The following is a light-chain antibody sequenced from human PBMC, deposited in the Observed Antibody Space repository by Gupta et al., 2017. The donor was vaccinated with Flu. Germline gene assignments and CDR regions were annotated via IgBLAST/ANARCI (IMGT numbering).Light chain of an antibody. CDR3: QQGDSTPNT. CDR2: AAS. Sequence: PSSLSASVGDRVTITCRASQSVSNFLNWYQQKPGKAPKLLIYAASTLQGGVPSRFSGSGSGTDFTLTINRLQPADFATYYCQQGDSTPNTFGRGTTVEIK. V-gene: IGKV1-39*01. J-gene: IGKJ4*02. CDR1: QSVSNF.